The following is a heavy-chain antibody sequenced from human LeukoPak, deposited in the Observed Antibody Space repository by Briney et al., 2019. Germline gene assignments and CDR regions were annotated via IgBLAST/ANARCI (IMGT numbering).Heavy chain of an antibody. CDR2: ISYDGSNK. D-gene: IGHD3-9*01. J-gene: IGHJ4*02. Sequence: GGSLRLSCAASGFTFSSYAMHWVRQAPGKGLEWVAVISYDGSNKYYADSVKGRFTISRDNSKNTLYLQMNSLRAEDTAVYYCARGVVRYFDWLLSWFDYWGQGTLSPSPQ. CDR3: ARGVVRYFDWLLSWFDY. V-gene: IGHV3-30*04. CDR1: GFTFSSYA.